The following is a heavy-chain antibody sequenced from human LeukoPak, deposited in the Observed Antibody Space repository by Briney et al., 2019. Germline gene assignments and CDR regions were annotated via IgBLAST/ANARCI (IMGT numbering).Heavy chain of an antibody. D-gene: IGHD6-13*01. V-gene: IGHV3-23*01. Sequence: PGGSLRLSCAASGFTFSSYAMSWVRQAPGGGLEWVSAISGSGGSTYYADSVKGRFTISRDNSKNTLYLQMNSLRAEDTAVYYCAKVDSSSWYRTLDYWGQGTLVTVSS. CDR2: ISGSGGST. CDR1: GFTFSSYA. CDR3: AKVDSSSWYRTLDY. J-gene: IGHJ4*02.